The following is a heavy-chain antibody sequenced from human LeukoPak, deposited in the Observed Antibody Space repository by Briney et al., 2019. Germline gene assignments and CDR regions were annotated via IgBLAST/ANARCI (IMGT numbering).Heavy chain of an antibody. J-gene: IGHJ4*02. V-gene: IGHV3-30*04. CDR2: SSTHGSDE. D-gene: IGHD3-22*01. Sequence: GGSLRLSCAASGFTFTSLPLHWVRQAPGKGLEWVAVSSTHGSDEYYTDSVKGRFTVFSDNSKKTVYLQMDSLRAEDTAVYHCAMDYYDSNGYSRGWDYWGQGTLVTVSS. CDR1: GFTFTSLP. CDR3: AMDYYDSNGYSRGWDY.